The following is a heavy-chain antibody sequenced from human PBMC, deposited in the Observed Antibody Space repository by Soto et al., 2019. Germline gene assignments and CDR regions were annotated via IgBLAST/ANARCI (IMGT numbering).Heavy chain of an antibody. CDR3: AHMPSILTGYYYGMDV. CDR1: GFSLSTSGVG. J-gene: IGHJ6*02. D-gene: IGHD3-9*01. CDR2: IYWNDDK. Sequence: SGPTLVNPTQTLTLTCTFSGFSLSTSGVGVGWIRQPPGKALEWLALIYWNDDKRYSPSLKSRLTITKDTSKNQVVLTMTNMDPVDTATYYCAHMPSILTGYYYGMDVWGQGTTVTVSS. V-gene: IGHV2-5*01.